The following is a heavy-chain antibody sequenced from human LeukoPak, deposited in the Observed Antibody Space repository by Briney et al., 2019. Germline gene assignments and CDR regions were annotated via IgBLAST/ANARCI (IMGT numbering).Heavy chain of an antibody. V-gene: IGHV3-20*04. CDR3: ARVGLAAGDYYYYMDV. J-gene: IGHJ6*03. D-gene: IGHD6-19*01. CDR2: INWNGGST. CDR1: GFTFDDYG. Sequence: GGSLRLSCAASGFTFDDYGMSWVRQAPGKGLEWVSGINWNGGSTGYADSVKGRFTISRDNAKNSLYLQMNSLRAEDTALYYCARVGLAAGDYYYYMDVWGKGTTVTVSS.